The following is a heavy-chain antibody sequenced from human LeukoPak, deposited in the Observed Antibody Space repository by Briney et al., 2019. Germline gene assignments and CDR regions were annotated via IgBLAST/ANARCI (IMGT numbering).Heavy chain of an antibody. CDR3: ARALDYGDYEVRDWFDP. V-gene: IGHV1-8*01. J-gene: IGHJ5*02. D-gene: IGHD4-17*01. Sequence: ASVKVSCKASGYTFTSYDIDWVRQATGQGLEWMGWVNPNSGNTGYAQKFQGRVTMTRNTSISTAYMELSSLRSEDTAVYYCARALDYGDYEVRDWFDPWGQGTLVTVSS. CDR1: GYTFTSYD. CDR2: VNPNSGNT.